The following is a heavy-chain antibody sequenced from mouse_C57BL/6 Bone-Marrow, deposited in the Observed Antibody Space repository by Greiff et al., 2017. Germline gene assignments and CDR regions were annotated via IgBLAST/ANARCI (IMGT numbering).Heavy chain of an antibody. CDR2: IYPGSGST. J-gene: IGHJ1*03. V-gene: IGHV1-55*01. D-gene: IGHD2-5*01. CDR1: GYTFTSYW. Sequence: VQLQQPGAELVKPGASVKMSCQASGYTFTSYWITWVKQRPGQGLEWIGDIYPGSGSTNYNEKFKSKATLTVDTSSSTAYMQLSSLTSEDSAVYYCARPYYSNYWYFDVWGTGTTVTGSS. CDR3: ARPYYSNYWYFDV.